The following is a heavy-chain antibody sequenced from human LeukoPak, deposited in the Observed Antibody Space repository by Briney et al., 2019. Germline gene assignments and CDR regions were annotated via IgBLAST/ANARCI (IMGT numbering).Heavy chain of an antibody. CDR2: ISGSGANT. J-gene: IGHJ6*02. V-gene: IGHV3-23*01. Sequence: GGSLRLSCAASGITFSSYAMSWVRQAPGKGLEWVSGISGSGANTYYPNSVKGRFTISGDNSKNTLYLQMNSLRAEDTAVYFCARSPCTSSTRNGFYGMDVWGQGTTVTVSS. CDR3: ARSPCTSSTRNGFYGMDV. CDR1: GITFSSYA. D-gene: IGHD2-8*01.